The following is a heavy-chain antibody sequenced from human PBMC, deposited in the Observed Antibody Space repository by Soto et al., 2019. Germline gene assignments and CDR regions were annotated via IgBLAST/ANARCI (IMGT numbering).Heavy chain of an antibody. CDR3: AREISLDY. V-gene: IGHV3-11*01. Sequence: GGSLRLSCAASGFTFSDYYMNWIRQAPGKGLEWVSYISRGGHTTYYADSVKDRFTISRDNAKNSLYLQMNSLRAEDTAVYYCAREISLDYWGQGTLVTVSS. CDR1: GFTFSDYY. J-gene: IGHJ4*02. CDR2: ISRGGHTT.